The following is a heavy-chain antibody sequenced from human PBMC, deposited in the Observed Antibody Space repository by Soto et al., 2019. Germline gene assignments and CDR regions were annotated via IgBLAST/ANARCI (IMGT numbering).Heavy chain of an antibody. D-gene: IGHD5-12*01. Sequence: SQTLSLTCAISGDSVSSNTASWNWIRQSPSRGLEWLGRTYFRSKWYNDYAVSVKSRIIINPDTSNNQFSLQLNSVTPEDTAVNFCAKGDNLGPKTGYAFDPWGQGIMVTVS. J-gene: IGHJ5*02. CDR3: AKGDNLGPKTGYAFDP. CDR1: GDSVSSNTAS. V-gene: IGHV6-1*01. CDR2: TYFRSKWYN.